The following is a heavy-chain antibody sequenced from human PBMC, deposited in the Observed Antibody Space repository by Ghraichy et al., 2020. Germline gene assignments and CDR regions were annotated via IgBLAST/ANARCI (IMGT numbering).Heavy chain of an antibody. CDR2: ISWNSGSI. Sequence: GGSLRLSCAASGFTLDDYAMHWVRQAPGKGLEWVSGISWNSGSIGYADSVKGRFTISRDNAKNSLYLQMNSLRAEDTALYYCAKGDLYGDHHRPYFDYWGQGTVVTVSS. CDR1: GFTLDDYA. CDR3: AKGDLYGDHHRPYFDY. J-gene: IGHJ4*02. D-gene: IGHD4-17*01. V-gene: IGHV3-9*01.